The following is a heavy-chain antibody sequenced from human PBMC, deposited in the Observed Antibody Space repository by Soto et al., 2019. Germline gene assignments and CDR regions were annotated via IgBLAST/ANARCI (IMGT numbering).Heavy chain of an antibody. CDR2: IYYSGST. Sequence: PSETLSLTCIVSGGSIGNYYWSWIRQPPGKGLEWIGYIYYSGSTNYNPSLTSRVTISVDTSKNQFSLKLSSVTAADTAVYYCARHRYSYGVYYFDYWGQGTLVTVSS. CDR1: GGSIGNYY. D-gene: IGHD5-18*01. CDR3: ARHRYSYGVYYFDY. J-gene: IGHJ4*02. V-gene: IGHV4-59*08.